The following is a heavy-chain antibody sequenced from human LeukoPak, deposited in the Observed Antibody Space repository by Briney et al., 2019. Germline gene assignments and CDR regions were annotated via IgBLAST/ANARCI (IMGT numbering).Heavy chain of an antibody. Sequence: PGRSLRLSCAASGFPFSASAMTWVRQAPGKGLEWVSHILSTGTTYYAGSMRGRFTISRDNSKNTLYLLMTSLRADDTAVYYCATVKYDYGDPVGWFDPWGQGTLVTVSS. CDR3: ATVKYDYGDPVGWFDP. CDR1: GFPFSASA. CDR2: ILSTGTT. V-gene: IGHV3-23*01. J-gene: IGHJ5*02. D-gene: IGHD4-17*01.